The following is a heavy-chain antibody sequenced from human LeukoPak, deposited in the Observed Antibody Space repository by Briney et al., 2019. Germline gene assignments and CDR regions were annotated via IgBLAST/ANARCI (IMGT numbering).Heavy chain of an antibody. D-gene: IGHD4-17*01. Sequence: PSETLSLTGAVSGGSISSSNWWSWVRQPPGKGLEWIGEIYHSGSTNYSPSLKSRVTISVDKSKNQFSLKLSSVTAADTAVYYCARSWDYGDYVCYFDYWGQGTLVTVSS. V-gene: IGHV4-4*02. CDR2: IYHSGST. CDR1: GGSISSSNW. CDR3: ARSWDYGDYVCYFDY. J-gene: IGHJ4*02.